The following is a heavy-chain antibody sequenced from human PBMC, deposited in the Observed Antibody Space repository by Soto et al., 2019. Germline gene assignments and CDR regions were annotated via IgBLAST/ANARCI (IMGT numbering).Heavy chain of an antibody. CDR3: ARALRYCSSTSCYPLDF. V-gene: IGHV1-46*01. J-gene: IGHJ4*02. Sequence: ASVKVSCKASGYTFISYYMHWVRQAPGQGLEWMGIINPSGGSTNYAQKFQGRVTMTRDTSTSTVYMELSSLRSEDTAVYYCARALRYCSSTSCYPLDFWGQGTLVTVSS. CDR2: INPSGGST. D-gene: IGHD2-2*01. CDR1: GYTFISYY.